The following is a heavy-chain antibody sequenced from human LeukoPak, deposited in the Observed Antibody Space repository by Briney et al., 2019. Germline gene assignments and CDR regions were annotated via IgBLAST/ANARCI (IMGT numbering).Heavy chain of an antibody. CDR3: AREGSSWTTYYYYGMDV. J-gene: IGHJ6*02. V-gene: IGHV3-30*03. Sequence: GRSLRLSCAVSGVTFSNYGMHWVHQAPGKGLEWVSLISSDGNDKLYGDSVKGRFTISRDNAKNSLYLQMNSLRAEDTAVYYCAREGSSWTTYYYYGMDVWGQGTTVTVSS. CDR1: GVTFSNYG. D-gene: IGHD6-13*01. CDR2: ISSDGNDK.